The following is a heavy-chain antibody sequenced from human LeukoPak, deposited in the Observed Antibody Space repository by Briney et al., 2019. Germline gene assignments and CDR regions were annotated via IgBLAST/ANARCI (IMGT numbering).Heavy chain of an antibody. V-gene: IGHV1-18*01. D-gene: IGHD6-19*01. Sequence: ASVKVSCKASGYTFTSYGISWVRQAPGQGLEWMGWISAYNGNTNYAQKLQGRVTMTTDTSTSTACMELRSLRSDDTAVYYCASRTYRRKEAAVADDAFDIWGQGTMVTVSS. J-gene: IGHJ3*02. CDR3: ASRTYRRKEAAVADDAFDI. CDR2: ISAYNGNT. CDR1: GYTFTSYG.